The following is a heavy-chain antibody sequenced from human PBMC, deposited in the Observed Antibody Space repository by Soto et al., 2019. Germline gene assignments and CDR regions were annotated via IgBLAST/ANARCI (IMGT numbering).Heavy chain of an antibody. V-gene: IGHV1-24*01. CDR1: ENTRTELT. CDR3: AADRKIVGTIGAFDF. Sequence: ASVKVSGKVPENTRTELTIDCFVQARLKWLDWMGRSAPEEGEPIYPQKFQGRVSMTEDPSTDTAYMELTSLRSEDTAVYFCAADRKIVGTIGAFDFWGQGTLVTVSS. J-gene: IGHJ4*02. CDR2: SAPEEGEP. D-gene: IGHD1-26*01.